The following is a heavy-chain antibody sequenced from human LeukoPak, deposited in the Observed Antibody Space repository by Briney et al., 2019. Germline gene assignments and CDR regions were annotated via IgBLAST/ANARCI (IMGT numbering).Heavy chain of an antibody. CDR2: ISSSSSYI. D-gene: IGHD5-24*01. V-gene: IGHV3-21*01. Sequence: GGSLRLSCAASGFTFSSYSMNWVRQAPGKGLEWVSSISSSSSYIYYADSVKGRFTISRDNAKNSLYLQMNSLRAEDTAVYYCARLQYSSSGDGYNYPAYYYYGMDVWGQGTTVTVSS. J-gene: IGHJ6*02. CDR1: GFTFSSYS. CDR3: ARLQYSSSGDGYNYPAYYYYGMDV.